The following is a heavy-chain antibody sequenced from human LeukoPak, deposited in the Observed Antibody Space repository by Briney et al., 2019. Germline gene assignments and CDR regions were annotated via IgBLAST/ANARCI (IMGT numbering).Heavy chain of an antibody. V-gene: IGHV4-59*01. CDR3: ARGGYYGSGNDFRFDP. CDR1: GGSISSYY. J-gene: IGHJ5*02. Sequence: SETLSLTCTVSGGSISSYYWSWIRQPPGKGLEWIGYIYYSGSTNYNPSLKSRVTISVDTSKNQFSLKLKSVTGADTAVYYCARGGYYGSGNDFRFDPWGQGTLVTVSS. D-gene: IGHD3-10*01. CDR2: IYYSGST.